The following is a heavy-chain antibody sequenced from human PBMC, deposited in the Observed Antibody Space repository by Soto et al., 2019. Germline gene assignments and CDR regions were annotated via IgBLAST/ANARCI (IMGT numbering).Heavy chain of an antibody. CDR2: TYHSGTT. J-gene: IGHJ5*02. CDR1: GDSINNSHW. D-gene: IGHD6-13*01. Sequence: QVQLQESGPGLVQPSGTLSLTCAVSGDSINNSHWWRWVRQTPGKGLEWIGETYHSGTTNYNPSLKTRVTISIDKSKNQFSLKMNSVTAADTAVYYCAREVNSSPARGPNWFDPWGQGPLVTVSS. CDR3: AREVNSSPARGPNWFDP. V-gene: IGHV4-4*02.